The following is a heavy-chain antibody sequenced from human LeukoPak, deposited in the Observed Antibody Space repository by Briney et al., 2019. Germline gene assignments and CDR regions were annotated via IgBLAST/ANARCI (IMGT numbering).Heavy chain of an antibody. D-gene: IGHD3-10*01. Sequence: SETLSLTCTVSGGSISSYYWSWIRQPPGKGLEWIGYFYYSGSTNYNPSLKSRATILLDTSKNQFSLKLTSVTAADTAVYYCARGQLGSGMDDPWGQGTLVTVSS. CDR3: ARGQLGSGMDDP. J-gene: IGHJ5*02. CDR1: GGSISSYY. V-gene: IGHV4-59*01. CDR2: FYYSGST.